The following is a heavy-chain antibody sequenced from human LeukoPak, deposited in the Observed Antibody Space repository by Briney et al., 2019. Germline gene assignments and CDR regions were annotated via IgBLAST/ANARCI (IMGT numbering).Heavy chain of an antibody. J-gene: IGHJ6*02. CDR1: GYTFTSYG. CDR3: ARDRGYYGSGGSGYYYYYGMDV. CDR2: ISAYNGNT. Sequence: GASVKVSCKASGYTFTSYGISWVRQAPGQGLEWMGWISAYNGNTNYAQKLQGRVTMTTDTSTSTAYMELRSLRSDDTAVYYCARDRGYYGSGGSGYYYYYGMDVWGQGTTVTVSS. D-gene: IGHD3-10*01. V-gene: IGHV1-18*01.